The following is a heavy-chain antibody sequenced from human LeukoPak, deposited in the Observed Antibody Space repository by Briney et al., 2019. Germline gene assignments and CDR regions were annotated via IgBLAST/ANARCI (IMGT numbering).Heavy chain of an antibody. Sequence: SETLSLTCTVSGGSISTSNYYWGWIRQPPGKGLEWIGNIFYSGSTYYSPPLRSRVTISLDTSRNQFSLKLNSVTAADTAVYYCARVASHFDYWGQGTLVTVSS. V-gene: IGHV4-39*07. CDR3: ARVASHFDY. CDR2: IFYSGST. CDR1: GGSISTSNYY. J-gene: IGHJ4*02.